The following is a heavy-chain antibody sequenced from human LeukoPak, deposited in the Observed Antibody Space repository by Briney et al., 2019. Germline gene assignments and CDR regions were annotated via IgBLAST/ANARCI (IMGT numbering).Heavy chain of an antibody. J-gene: IGHJ4*02. Sequence: GSLRLSCAASGFSFSSYGMNWVRQAPGQGLEWVAFISHDGNDKDYADSVKGRFTISRDNSKNTLYVQMNSLRAEDTAMYYCAKSKTYGDFGYFDYWGQGILVTVSS. V-gene: IGHV3-30*18. D-gene: IGHD4-17*01. CDR2: ISHDGNDK. CDR1: GFSFSSYG. CDR3: AKSKTYGDFGYFDY.